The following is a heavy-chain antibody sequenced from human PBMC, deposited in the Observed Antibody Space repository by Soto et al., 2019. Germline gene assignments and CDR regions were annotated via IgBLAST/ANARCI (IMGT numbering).Heavy chain of an antibody. CDR3: AVALVEMATTGGGAFDI. D-gene: IGHD5-12*01. CDR2: ISYREST. J-gene: IGHJ3*02. V-gene: IGHV4-30-2*06. CDR1: GVTMSYGGYS. Sequence: PSETLSLTCSVSGVTMSYGGYSWSWIRQSPGKGLEWLGYISYRESTYYNPSLKSRLSLSVDTSRNQFSLKLSSVTAADTAVYYCAVALVEMATTGGGAFDIWGQGTMVTVSS.